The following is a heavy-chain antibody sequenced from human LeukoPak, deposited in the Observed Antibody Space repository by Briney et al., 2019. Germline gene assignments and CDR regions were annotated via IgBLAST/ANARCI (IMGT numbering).Heavy chain of an antibody. CDR1: GYTFTGFY. V-gene: IGHV1-2*02. D-gene: IGHD2-2*01. J-gene: IGHJ4*02. CDR2: INPDRGGT. CDR3: VREDFVVIPAAMRGDY. Sequence: VSVKVSCEASGYTFTGFYIHWVRQAPGQGLEWMGWINPDRGGTNYAQKFQGRVTLTRDTSINTAYMQLSRLSSDDTAVYYCVREDFVVIPAAMRGDYWGQGTLVIVSS.